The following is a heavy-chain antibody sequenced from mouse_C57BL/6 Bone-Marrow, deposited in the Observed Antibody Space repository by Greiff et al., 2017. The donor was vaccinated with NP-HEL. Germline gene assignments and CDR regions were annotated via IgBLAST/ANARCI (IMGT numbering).Heavy chain of an antibody. CDR3: ARDSNSYYAMDY. CDR1: GYTFTSYW. V-gene: IGHV1-55*01. J-gene: IGHJ4*01. D-gene: IGHD2-5*01. Sequence: VQLQQPGAELVKPGASVKMSCKASGYTFTSYWITWVTQRPGQGLEWIGDIYPGSGSTNYNEKFKSKATLTVDTSSSTAYMQLSSLTSEDSAVYYCARDSNSYYAMDYWGQGTSVTVSS. CDR2: IYPGSGST.